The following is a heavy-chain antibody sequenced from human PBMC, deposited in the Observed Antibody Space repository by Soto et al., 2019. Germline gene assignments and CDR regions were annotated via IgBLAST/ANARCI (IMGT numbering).Heavy chain of an antibody. D-gene: IGHD6-6*01. V-gene: IGHV4-59*08. J-gene: IGHJ4*02. CDR3: ARSSSSSSFDY. CDR2: IYYSGST. Sequence: SETLSLTCTVSGGSISSYYWSLIRQPPGKGLEWIGYIYYSGSTNYNPSLKSRVTISVDTSKNQFSLKLSSVTAADTAVYYCARSSSSSSFDYWGQGTLVTVSS. CDR1: GGSISSYY.